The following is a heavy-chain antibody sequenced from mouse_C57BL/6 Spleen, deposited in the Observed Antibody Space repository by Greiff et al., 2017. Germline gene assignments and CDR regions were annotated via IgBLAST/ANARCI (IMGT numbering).Heavy chain of an antibody. J-gene: IGHJ4*01. CDR2: INPNNGGT. D-gene: IGHD1-2*01. Sequence: EVQLQQSGPELVKPGASVKISCKASGYTFTDYYMNWVKQSHGKSLEWIGDINPNNGGTSYNQKFKGKATLTVDKSSSTAYMELRSLTSEDSAVYYCARGYYGPRGYAMDYWGQGTSVTVSS. V-gene: IGHV1-26*01. CDR1: GYTFTDYY. CDR3: ARGYYGPRGYAMDY.